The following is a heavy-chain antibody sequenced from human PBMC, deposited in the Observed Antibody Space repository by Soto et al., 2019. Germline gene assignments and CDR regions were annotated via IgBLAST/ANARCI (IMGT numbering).Heavy chain of an antibody. V-gene: IGHV3-30*18. CDR2: ISYDGSNK. D-gene: IGHD3-10*01. CDR3: AKSVGRGYYYGMDV. Sequence: GGSLRLSCAASGFTFSSYGMHWVRQAPGKGLEWVAVISYDGSNKYYADSVKGRLTISRDNSKNTLYLQMNSLRAEDTAVYYCAKSVGRGYYYGMDVWGQGTTVTVSS. J-gene: IGHJ6*02. CDR1: GFTFSSYG.